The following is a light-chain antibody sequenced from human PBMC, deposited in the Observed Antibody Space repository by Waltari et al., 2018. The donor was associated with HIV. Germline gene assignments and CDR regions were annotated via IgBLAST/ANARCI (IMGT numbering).Light chain of an antibody. CDR1: SSDVGGYNY. V-gene: IGLV2-14*01. J-gene: IGLJ3*02. CDR3: SSDTSIITRV. CDR2: EIS. Sequence: QSALTQPASVSGSPGQSITISCTGTSSDVGGYNYVSWYQQHPGKAPKLMIYEISSRPSGVSNRFSGYKSGNTASLTICVLHAEDEADYYCSSDTSIITRVFGGGTNLTVL.